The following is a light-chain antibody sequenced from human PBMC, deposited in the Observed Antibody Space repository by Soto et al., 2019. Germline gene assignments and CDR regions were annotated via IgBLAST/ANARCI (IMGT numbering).Light chain of an antibody. J-gene: IGKJ1*01. CDR2: DVS. CDR3: QQSYISPRT. V-gene: IGKV1-39*01. CDR1: QSISTY. Sequence: DIQMTQSPSSLSASVGDRVTITCRASQSISTYLNWYQQKSGNAPKLLIYDVSTLQTGVPSRFSGSGSGTDFTLIISSLQPEDFATYYCQQSYISPRTFGQGTKVDIK.